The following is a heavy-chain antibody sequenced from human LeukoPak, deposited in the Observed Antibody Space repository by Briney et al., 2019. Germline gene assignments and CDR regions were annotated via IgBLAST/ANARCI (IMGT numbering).Heavy chain of an antibody. CDR1: GFTFSTYG. V-gene: IGHV3-30*03. CDR2: ISYDGSTE. J-gene: IGHJ6*02. Sequence: GGSLRLSCAASGFTFSTYGMHWVRQAPGKGLEWVAGISYDGSTEQYADSVKGRFTISRDNSKNTLNLQMNSLRAEDTALYYCARSLHYYGSGSYRVGYGMDVWGQGTTVTVSS. D-gene: IGHD3-10*01. CDR3: ARSLHYYGSGSYRVGYGMDV.